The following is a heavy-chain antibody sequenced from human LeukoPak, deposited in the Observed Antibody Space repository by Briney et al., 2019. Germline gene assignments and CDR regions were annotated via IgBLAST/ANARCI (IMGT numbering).Heavy chain of an antibody. CDR3: VRLHDSSGYYLNWLDP. V-gene: IGHV4-59*08. D-gene: IGHD3-22*01. CDR2: FSYSGST. J-gene: IGHJ5*02. Sequence: SETLSLTCTVSGGSISSYFWSWIRQPPGKGLEWIGYFSYSGSTDYNPSLKSRVTISVDTSKNQLSLKLSSVTAADTAVYYCVRLHDSSGYYLNWLDPWGQGTLVTVFS. CDR1: GGSISSYF.